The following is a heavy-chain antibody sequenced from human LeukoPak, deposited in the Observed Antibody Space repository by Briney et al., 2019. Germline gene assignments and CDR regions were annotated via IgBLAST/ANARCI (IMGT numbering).Heavy chain of an antibody. Sequence: SETLSLTCTVSGGSISTYYWSWIRQPPGKGLEWIGEIYHSGSTNYNPSLKSRVTISVDKSKNQFSLKLSSVTAADTAVYYCASGYSYGYFDYWGQGTLVTVSS. CDR1: GGSISTYY. J-gene: IGHJ4*02. CDR3: ASGYSYGYFDY. D-gene: IGHD5-18*01. V-gene: IGHV4-59*12. CDR2: IYHSGST.